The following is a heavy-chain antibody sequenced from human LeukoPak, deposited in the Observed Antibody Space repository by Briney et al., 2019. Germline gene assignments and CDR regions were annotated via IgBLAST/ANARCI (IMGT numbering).Heavy chain of an antibody. V-gene: IGHV3-21*01. CDR2: ITSGNGSNI. D-gene: IGHD3-16*01. Sequence: GGSLRLSCAPSGFSFSGYSMNWVRQAPGKGLEWVSSITSGNGSNIYYADSVKGRFTISRDNARNSLYLQMNSLRAEDTAIYYCARALRHLGSPDWGQGTLVTVSS. CDR1: GFSFSGYS. CDR3: ARALRHLGSPD. J-gene: IGHJ4*02.